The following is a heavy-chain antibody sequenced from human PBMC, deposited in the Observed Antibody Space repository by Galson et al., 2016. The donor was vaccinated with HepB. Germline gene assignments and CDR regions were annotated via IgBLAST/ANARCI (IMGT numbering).Heavy chain of an antibody. CDR1: GFTFNDYT. V-gene: IGHV3-43*01. Sequence: SLRLSCAASGFTFNDYTMHWVRQAPGKVLEWVSFISWDGHTTYYADSVKGRFTMPRDNSKNSLYLQMNSLRSEDTAIYYFAKDILVAGNDGFDTWGQGTMVTVSS. CDR3: AKDILVAGNDGFDT. D-gene: IGHD2-8*02. CDR2: ISWDGHTT. J-gene: IGHJ3*02.